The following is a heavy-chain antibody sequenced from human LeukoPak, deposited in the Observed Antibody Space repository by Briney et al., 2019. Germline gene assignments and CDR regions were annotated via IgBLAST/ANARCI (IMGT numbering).Heavy chain of an antibody. J-gene: IGHJ4*02. CDR2: ISYDGSDE. CDR1: GFAFSSYS. D-gene: IGHD3-3*01. Sequence: PGRSLRLSCVASGFAFSSYSMHWVRQAPGKGLEWVGVISYDGSDEYYTDSVKGRFTISRDNSKNTVYLQMNSLRADDTAVYYCARDFTPEWFDIHWGQGTLVTVS. V-gene: IGHV3-30*04. CDR3: ARDFTPEWFDIH.